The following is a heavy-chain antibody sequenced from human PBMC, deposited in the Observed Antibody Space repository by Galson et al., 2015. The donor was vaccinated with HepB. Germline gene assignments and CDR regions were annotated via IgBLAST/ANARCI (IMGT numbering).Heavy chain of an antibody. V-gene: IGHV4-59*08. J-gene: IGHJ4*02. CDR2: VYYSGT. CDR3: ARHGHVSVAGGIDH. D-gene: IGHD6-19*01. Sequence: LSLTCTVSGGSITNYYWSWIRQPPGKGLEWIAYVYYSGTNHNPSLKSRVSMSLNTSTNDFSLSLTSVTAADTAVYYCARHGHVSVAGGIDHWGQGTLVIVSS. CDR1: GGSITNYY.